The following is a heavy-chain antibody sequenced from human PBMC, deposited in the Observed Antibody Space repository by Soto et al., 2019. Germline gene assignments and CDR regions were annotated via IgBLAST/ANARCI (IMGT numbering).Heavy chain of an antibody. CDR1: GFTFSSFW. Sequence: EVQLVESGGGLVQPGGSLRLSCAASGFTFSSFWMHWVRQAPGKGLEWVSRASPDGTSTSYADSVKGRFTISRDNAKHTLFMHMNSLRAEDTAVYYCTRHGFGDYFLFDPWGQGTLVTVSS. CDR3: TRHGFGDYFLFDP. D-gene: IGHD4-17*01. CDR2: ASPDGTST. V-gene: IGHV3-74*01. J-gene: IGHJ5*02.